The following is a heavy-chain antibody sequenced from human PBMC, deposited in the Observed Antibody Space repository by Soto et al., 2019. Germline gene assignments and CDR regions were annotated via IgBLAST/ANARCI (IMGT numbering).Heavy chain of an antibody. J-gene: IGHJ3*02. CDR2: INPNSGGT. Sequence: ASLKVSCKASGYTFTGYYMHWVRQAPGQGLEWMGWINPNSGGTNYAQKFQGWVTMTRDTSISTAYMELRRLRSDDTAVYYCARDGRRGPINAFDIWGQGTMVTVSS. CDR1: GYTFTGYY. D-gene: IGHD1-1*01. CDR3: ARDGRRGPINAFDI. V-gene: IGHV1-2*04.